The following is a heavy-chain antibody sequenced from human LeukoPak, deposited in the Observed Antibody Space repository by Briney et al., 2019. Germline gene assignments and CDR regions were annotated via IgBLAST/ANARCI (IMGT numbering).Heavy chain of an antibody. CDR1: GDSVSSGSYY. D-gene: IGHD1-26*01. V-gene: IGHV4-61*01. CDR3: ASGSGSAEYFQH. CDR2: IYYSGST. J-gene: IGHJ1*01. Sequence: SETLSLTCTVSGDSVSSGSYYWSWIRQPPGKGLEWVGYIYYSGSTNYNPSLKSRVTISVDTSKNQFSLKLSSVAAADTAVYYCASGSGSAEYFQHWGQGTLVIVSS.